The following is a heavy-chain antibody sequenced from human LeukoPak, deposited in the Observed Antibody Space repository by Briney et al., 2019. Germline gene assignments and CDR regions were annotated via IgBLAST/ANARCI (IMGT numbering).Heavy chain of an antibody. CDR1: GGSISSSSYY. CDR2: IYYSGST. D-gene: IGHD2-15*01. V-gene: IGHV4-39*07. CDR3: ARDGAIVEVVARVNWFDP. J-gene: IGHJ5*02. Sequence: SETLSLTCTVSGGSISSSSYYWGWIRQPPGKGLEWIGSIYYSGSTYYNPSLKSRVTISVDTSKNQFSLKLSSVTAADTAVYYCARDGAIVEVVARVNWFDPWGQGTLVTVSS.